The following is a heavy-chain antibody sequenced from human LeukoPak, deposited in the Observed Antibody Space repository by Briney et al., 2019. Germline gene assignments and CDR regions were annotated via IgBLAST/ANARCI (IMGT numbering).Heavy chain of an antibody. J-gene: IGHJ4*02. V-gene: IGHV3-7*01. D-gene: IGHD5-18*01. CDR2: IKQDGSEK. Sequence: GGSLRLSCAASGFTFSSYWMNWARQAPGRGLEWVANIKQDGSEKYYVDSVKGRFTISRDNAKNSLYLQMNSLRAEDTAVYYCAKVKDTAFDYWGQGTLVTVSS. CDR3: AKVKDTAFDY. CDR1: GFTFSSYW.